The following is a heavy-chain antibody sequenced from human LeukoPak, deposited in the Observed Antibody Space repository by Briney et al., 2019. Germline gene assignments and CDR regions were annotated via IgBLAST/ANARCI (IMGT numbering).Heavy chain of an antibody. V-gene: IGHV3-23*01. Sequence: GGSLRLSCTASGFTFSGYSMNWVRQAPGKGLEWVSAISGSGGSTYYADSVKGRFTISRDNSKNTLYLQMNSLRAEDTAVYYCAKIVGAYADAFDIWGQGTMVTVSS. CDR1: GFTFSGYS. CDR2: ISGSGGST. CDR3: AKIVGAYADAFDI. D-gene: IGHD1-26*01. J-gene: IGHJ3*02.